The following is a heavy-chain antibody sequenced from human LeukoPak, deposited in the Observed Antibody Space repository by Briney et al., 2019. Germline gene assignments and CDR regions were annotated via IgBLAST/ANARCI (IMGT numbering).Heavy chain of an antibody. J-gene: IGHJ4*02. Sequence: GGSLRPSCAASGFTFGSYEMNWVRQAPGKGLEWVSYISSSGSTIYYADSVKGRFTISRDNAKNSLYLQMNSLRAEDTAVYYCARQDYDILTGYYRYFDYWGQGTLVTVSS. V-gene: IGHV3-48*03. CDR1: GFTFGSYE. CDR3: ARQDYDILTGYYRYFDY. CDR2: ISSSGSTI. D-gene: IGHD3-9*01.